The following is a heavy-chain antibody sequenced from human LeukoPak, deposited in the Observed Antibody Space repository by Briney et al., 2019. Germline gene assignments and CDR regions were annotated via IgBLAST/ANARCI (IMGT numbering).Heavy chain of an antibody. J-gene: IGHJ4*02. Sequence: PSETLSLTCTVSGGSISSYYWSWIRQPPGKELEWIGYIYYSGSINYNPSLKSRVTISVDTSKNQFSLKLSSVTAADTAVYYCARGPRGVVVMAYWGQGTLVTVSS. CDR3: ARGPRGVVVMAY. D-gene: IGHD3-22*01. CDR1: GGSISSYY. V-gene: IGHV4-59*01. CDR2: IYYSGSI.